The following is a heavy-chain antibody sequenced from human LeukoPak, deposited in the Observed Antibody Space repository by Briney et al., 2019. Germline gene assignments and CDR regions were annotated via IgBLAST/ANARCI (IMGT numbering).Heavy chain of an antibody. CDR2: INHSGST. Sequence: PSETLSLTCAVYGGSFSGNYWSWIRQPPGKGLEWIGEINHSGSTNYNPSLKSRVTISVDTSKNQFSLRLTSVTAADTAVYYCARGRGIMDVWDKGATVTVSS. D-gene: IGHD3-10*01. CDR1: GGSFSGNY. J-gene: IGHJ6*03. V-gene: IGHV4-34*01. CDR3: ARGRGIMDV.